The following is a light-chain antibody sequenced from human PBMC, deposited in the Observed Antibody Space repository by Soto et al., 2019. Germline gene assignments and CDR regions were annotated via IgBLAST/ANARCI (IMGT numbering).Light chain of an antibody. Sequence: QSVLTQPPSASETPGQTVSISCSGSNSNIASNTVNWYQHLPGTAPKLLIYYNNQRPSGVPDRFSGSKSGTSASLAISGLQSEDEADYYCQSYDSSPSGSGFVFGTGTKVTVL. CDR3: QSYDSSPSGSGFV. CDR1: NSNIASNT. CDR2: YNN. J-gene: IGLJ1*01. V-gene: IGLV1-44*01.